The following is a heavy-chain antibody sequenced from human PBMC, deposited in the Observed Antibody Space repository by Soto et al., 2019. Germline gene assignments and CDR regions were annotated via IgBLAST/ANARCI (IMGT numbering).Heavy chain of an antibody. V-gene: IGHV5-51*01. CDR2: IYPGDSDT. J-gene: IGHJ6*02. CDR1: GYSFTSYW. D-gene: IGHD6-19*01. CDR3: ARSEQWLVGSYYGMDV. Sequence: GESLKISCKGSGYSFTSYWIGWVRQMPGKGLEWMGIIYPGDSDTRYSPSFQGQVTISADKSISTAYLQWSSLKASDTAMYYCARSEQWLVGSYYGMDVWGQGTTVTVSS.